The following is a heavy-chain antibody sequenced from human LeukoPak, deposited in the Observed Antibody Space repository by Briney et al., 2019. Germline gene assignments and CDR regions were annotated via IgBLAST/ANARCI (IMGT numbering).Heavy chain of an antibody. V-gene: IGHV4-39*02. CDR1: GGSISSSSYY. Sequence: PSETLSLTCTVSGGSISSSSYYWGWIRQPPGKGLEWIGSIYYSGSTYYNPSLKSRVTISVDTSKNQSSLKLSSVTAADTAVYYCARDDDSSGFDYWGQGTLVTVSS. J-gene: IGHJ4*02. D-gene: IGHD3-22*01. CDR2: IYYSGST. CDR3: ARDDDSSGFDY.